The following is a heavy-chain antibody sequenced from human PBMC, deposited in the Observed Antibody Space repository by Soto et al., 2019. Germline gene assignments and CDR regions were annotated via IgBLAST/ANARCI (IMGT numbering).Heavy chain of an antibody. CDR3: ARDRVTISTWDY. D-gene: IGHD3-3*01. J-gene: IGHJ4*02. V-gene: IGHV1-69*04. CDR2: IIPILGIA. CDR1: GGTFSSYT. Sequence: GASVKVSCKASGGTFSSYTISWVRQAPGQGLEWMGRIIPILGIANYAQKFQGRVTITADKSTSTAYMELSSLRSEDTAVFYCARDRVTISTWDYWGQGTLVTVSS.